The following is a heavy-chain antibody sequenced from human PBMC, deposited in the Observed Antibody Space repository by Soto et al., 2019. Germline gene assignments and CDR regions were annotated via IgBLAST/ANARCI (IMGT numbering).Heavy chain of an antibody. Sequence: QITLKESGPTLVKPTQTLTLTCTFSGFSLSTIGVGVGWIRQPPGKALEWLALIYWDDDKRYRPSLKSRLTVTKDTSKHQVVLTMTNMDPVDTATYYCVQSRCGGDCLQSYSSHSYYGLDVWGQGTTVTVSS. D-gene: IGHD2-21*02. V-gene: IGHV2-5*02. CDR3: VQSRCGGDCLQSYSSHSYYGLDV. CDR1: GFSLSTIGVG. CDR2: IYWDDDK. J-gene: IGHJ6*02.